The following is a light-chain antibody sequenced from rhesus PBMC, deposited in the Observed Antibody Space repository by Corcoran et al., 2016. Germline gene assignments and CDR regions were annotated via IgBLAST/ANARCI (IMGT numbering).Light chain of an antibody. CDR1: QGISSW. Sequence: DIQMTQSPSSLSASVGDKVTITCRASQGISSWLAWYQQKPGKAPNLLIYKASILPSGVPSRFSGSGSGTDFTRTISSLQPEDFATYYCLQYSSSPRTFGPGTKVEIK. CDR2: KAS. V-gene: IGKV1-22*01. J-gene: IGKJ1*01. CDR3: LQYSSSPRT.